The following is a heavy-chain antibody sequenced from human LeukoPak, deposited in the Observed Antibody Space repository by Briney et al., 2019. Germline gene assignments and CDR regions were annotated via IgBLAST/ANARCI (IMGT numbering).Heavy chain of an antibody. CDR2: IYPGDSDT. D-gene: IGHD1-26*01. J-gene: IGHJ6*03. CDR3: ARQGGSYRSDYYYYMDV. Sequence: GESLKISCKGSGYSFTSYWIGWVRQMPGKGPEWMGIIYPGDSDTRYSPSFQGQVTISADKSISTAYLQWSSLKASDTAMYYCARQGGSYRSDYYYYMDVWGKGATVTVSS. CDR1: GYSFTSYW. V-gene: IGHV5-51*01.